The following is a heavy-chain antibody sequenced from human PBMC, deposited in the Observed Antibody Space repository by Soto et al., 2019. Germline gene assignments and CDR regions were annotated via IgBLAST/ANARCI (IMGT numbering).Heavy chain of an antibody. CDR3: SSGVGGLGASSGWLDSALDV. D-gene: IGHD6-19*01. V-gene: IGHV1-69*01. CDR1: GGTFTKYA. Sequence: QVQLVQSGAAVRKPGSSVKVSCKASGGTFTKYAITWVRQAPRQGLEWMGGIVPLPGTTNYAQKFRGRVTISADESTITAYLELSSLRSEDTAVYYCSSGVGGLGASSGWLDSALDVGGQGTMVIVSS. CDR2: IVPLPGTT. J-gene: IGHJ3*01.